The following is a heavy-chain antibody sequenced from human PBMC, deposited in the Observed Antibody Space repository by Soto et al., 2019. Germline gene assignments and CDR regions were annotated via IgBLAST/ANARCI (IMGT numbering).Heavy chain of an antibody. D-gene: IGHD2-15*01. Sequence: SQTLSLTCAISGDSVSSNSAAWNWIRQSPSRGLEWLGRTYYRSKWYNDYAVSVKSRITINPDTSKNQFSLQLNSVTPEDTAVYYCAREELLGYCSGGSCYSQYYFDYWGQGTLVTVSS. CDR2: TYYRSKWYN. J-gene: IGHJ4*02. CDR1: GDSVSSNSAA. CDR3: AREELLGYCSGGSCYSQYYFDY. V-gene: IGHV6-1*01.